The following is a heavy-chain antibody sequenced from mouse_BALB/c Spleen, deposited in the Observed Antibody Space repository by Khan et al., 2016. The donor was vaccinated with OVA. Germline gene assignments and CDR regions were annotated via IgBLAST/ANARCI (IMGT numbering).Heavy chain of an antibody. J-gene: IGHJ2*01. D-gene: IGHD1-3*01. CDR2: TNPTNGRT. CDR1: GYTFTSYW. CDR3: ARIKNIEAACFDY. V-gene: IGHV1S81*02. Sequence: QVQLQQSGAELVKAGASVKMSCKASGYTFTSYWMHWVMQRLGQGLEWFAETNPTNGRTYYNEKFKGKATLTVDKSSSTAYMLLSGPTFEDSAVYYCARIKNIEAACFDYWGQGTTVTVSA.